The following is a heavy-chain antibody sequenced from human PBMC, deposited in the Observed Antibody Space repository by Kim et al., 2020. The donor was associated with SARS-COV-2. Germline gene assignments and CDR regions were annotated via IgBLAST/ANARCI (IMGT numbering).Heavy chain of an antibody. J-gene: IGHJ5*02. CDR3: AKDGVLRYFDWQPPGHFDP. Sequence: GGSLRLSCAASGFTFSSYGMHWVRQAPGKGLEWVAVISYDGSNKYYADSVKGRFTISRDNSKNTLYLQMNSLRAEDTAVYYCAKDGVLRYFDWQPPGHFDPWGQRTLVTVSS. CDR1: GFTFSSYG. CDR2: ISYDGSNK. D-gene: IGHD3-9*01. V-gene: IGHV3-30*18.